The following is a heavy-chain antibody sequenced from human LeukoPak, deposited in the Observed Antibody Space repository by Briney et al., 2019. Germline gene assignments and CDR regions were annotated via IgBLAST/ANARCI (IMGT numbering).Heavy chain of an antibody. Sequence: SDTLSLPCTVSGYSISSGYYWGWIRQPPGKGLEWIGSIYHSGSTYYNPSLKSRVTISVDTSKNQFSLKLSSVTAADTAVYYCARLYSYVDYWGQGTLVTVSS. J-gene: IGHJ4*02. CDR3: ARLYSYVDY. CDR2: IYHSGST. V-gene: IGHV4-38-2*02. CDR1: GYSISSGYY. D-gene: IGHD5-18*01.